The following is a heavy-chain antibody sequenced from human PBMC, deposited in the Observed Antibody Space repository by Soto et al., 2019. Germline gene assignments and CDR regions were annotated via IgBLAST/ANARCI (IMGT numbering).Heavy chain of an antibody. J-gene: IGHJ6*02. CDR1: GGSISSGGYY. CDR3: ARGTRLGDILTGYPGRYYYGMDV. D-gene: IGHD3-9*01. V-gene: IGHV4-31*03. Sequence: SETLSLTCTVSGGSISSGGYYWSWIRQHPGKGLEWIGEINYSGSTNYNPSLKSRVTISVDASKNQFSLKLSSVTAADTAVYYCARGTRLGDILTGYPGRYYYGMDVWGQGTTVTVSS. CDR2: INYSGST.